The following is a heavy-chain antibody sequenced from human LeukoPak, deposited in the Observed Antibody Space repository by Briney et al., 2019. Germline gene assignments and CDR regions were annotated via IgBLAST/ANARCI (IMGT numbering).Heavy chain of an antibody. CDR3: ASGVRFLEWLPSPPDAFDI. D-gene: IGHD3-3*01. V-gene: IGHV3-48*03. Sequence: GGSLRLSCAASGFTFSSYEMNWFRQAPGKGLEWVSYISSSGSTIYYADSVKGRFTISRDNAKNSLYLQMNSLRAEDAAVYYCASGVRFLEWLPSPPDAFDIWGQGTMVTVSS. CDR2: ISSSGSTI. CDR1: GFTFSSYE. J-gene: IGHJ3*02.